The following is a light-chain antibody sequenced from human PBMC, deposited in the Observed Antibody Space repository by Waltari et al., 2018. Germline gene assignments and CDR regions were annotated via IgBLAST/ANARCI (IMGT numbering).Light chain of an antibody. Sequence: QSALTQPASVSGSPGQSITIPCTGTSSDVGGYNYVSWYQQHPGKAPKLMIYDVSNRPSVVSNRFSGSKSGNTASLTISGLQAEDEADYHCSSYTSSSTLVFGGGTKLTVL. CDR3: SSYTSSSTLV. CDR1: SSDVGGYNY. J-gene: IGLJ3*02. V-gene: IGLV2-14*03. CDR2: DVS.